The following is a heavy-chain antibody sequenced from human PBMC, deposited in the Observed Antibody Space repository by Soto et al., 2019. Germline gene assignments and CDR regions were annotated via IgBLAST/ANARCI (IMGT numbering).Heavy chain of an antibody. Sequence: QVQLVQSXPEVXXPGSSVKVSCKASGGTFSEYGMNWVRXAPGQGLEWLGRIFPVSGVAEYXQXXXXXXXXXXXXXXXXXXVELSSLRSEDTAVYYCVRDGQGERTGMDVWSQGTTVTVSS. J-gene: IGHJ6*02. V-gene: IGHV1-69*09. CDR1: GGTFSEYG. D-gene: IGHD2-21*01. CDR2: IFPVSGVA. CDR3: VRDGQGERTGMDV.